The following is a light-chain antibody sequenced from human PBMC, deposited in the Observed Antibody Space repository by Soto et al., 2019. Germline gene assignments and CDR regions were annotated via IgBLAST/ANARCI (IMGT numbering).Light chain of an antibody. Sequence: QSALTQPASVSGSPGQSITISCTGTSSDVGGYNYVSWYQQHPGKAPELMIYEVSTRPSGVSNRFSGSKSGNTASLTISGLQAEDEAEYYCSSYTSTTPYVFGSGTKLTVL. CDR3: SSYTSTTPYV. V-gene: IGLV2-14*01. CDR1: SSDVGGYNY. CDR2: EVS. J-gene: IGLJ1*01.